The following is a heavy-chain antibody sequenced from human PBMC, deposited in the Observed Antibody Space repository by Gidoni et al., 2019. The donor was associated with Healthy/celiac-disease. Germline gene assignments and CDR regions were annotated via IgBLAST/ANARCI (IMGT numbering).Heavy chain of an antibody. J-gene: IGHJ4*02. D-gene: IGHD3-22*01. CDR1: GFTFSSYS. Sequence: EVQLVESGGGLVQPGGSLRLSCAASGFTFSSYSMNWVRQAPGKGLEWVSYISTGSSTIYYADSVKGRFTISRDNAKNSLYLQMNSLRAEDTAVYYCASADYYDTSGYYKWGQGTLVTVSS. CDR3: ASADYYDTSGYYK. V-gene: IGHV3-48*01. CDR2: ISTGSSTI.